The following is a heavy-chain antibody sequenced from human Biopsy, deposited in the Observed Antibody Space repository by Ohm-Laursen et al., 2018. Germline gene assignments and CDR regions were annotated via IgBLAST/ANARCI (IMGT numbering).Heavy chain of an antibody. Sequence: SDTLSLTCVVYGATSSDYYWSWIRQPPGKGLEWLGQIDRSGNTNYNPSLKGRLTISVNTSKNQFSLKLTSVTAADTAVYFCGNEIYGRDYWGQGALVTVSS. D-gene: IGHD4-17*01. V-gene: IGHV4-34*08. CDR2: IDRSGNT. J-gene: IGHJ4*02. CDR3: GNEIYGRDY. CDR1: GATSSDYY.